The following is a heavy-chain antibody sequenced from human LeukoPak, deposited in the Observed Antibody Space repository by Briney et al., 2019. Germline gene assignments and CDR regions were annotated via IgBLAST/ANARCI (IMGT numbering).Heavy chain of an antibody. D-gene: IGHD3-10*02. Sequence: GGSLRLSCAASGISFSNYSMNWVRQAPGKGLEWVSYISSSGSTIYYADSVKGRFTISRDNAKNSLYLQMNSLRAEDTAVYYCAELGITMIGGVWGKGTTVTISS. CDR3: AELGITMIGGV. V-gene: IGHV3-48*04. J-gene: IGHJ6*04. CDR1: GISFSNYS. CDR2: ISSSGSTI.